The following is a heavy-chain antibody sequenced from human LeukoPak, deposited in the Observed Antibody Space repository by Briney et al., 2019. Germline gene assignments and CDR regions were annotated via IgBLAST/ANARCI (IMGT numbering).Heavy chain of an antibody. CDR3: ARVPAATNWFDP. Sequence: GASVKVSCKASGYTFTGYYMHWVRQAPGQGPEWMGWINPNSGGTNYAQKFQGRVTMTRDTSISTAYMELSRLRSDDTAVYYCARVPAATNWFDPWGQGTLVTVSS. V-gene: IGHV1-2*02. J-gene: IGHJ5*02. D-gene: IGHD2-2*01. CDR2: INPNSGGT. CDR1: GYTFTGYY.